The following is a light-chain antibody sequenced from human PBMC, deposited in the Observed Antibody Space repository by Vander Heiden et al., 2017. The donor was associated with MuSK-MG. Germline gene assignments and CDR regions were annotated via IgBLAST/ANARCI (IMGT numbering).Light chain of an antibody. V-gene: IGLV3-25*03. CDR3: QSADSSGTSV. Sequence: SLELTQPPSVSVPARQTARITCSGDALPKQYASWYQQKPGQAPVLVIYNASERPSGIPERFSGSSSGTTVTLTISGVQAEDEADYYCQSADSSGTSVFGTGTKVTVL. CDR2: NAS. CDR1: ALPKQY. J-gene: IGLJ1*01.